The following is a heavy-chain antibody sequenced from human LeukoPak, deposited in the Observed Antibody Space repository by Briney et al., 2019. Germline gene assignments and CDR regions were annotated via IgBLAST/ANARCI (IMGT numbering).Heavy chain of an antibody. CDR1: GFTFNKYS. V-gene: IGHV3-23*01. Sequence: GGSLRLSCAASGFTFNKYSMSWVRQAPGKGLEWVSGISGSGGSRFYTDSVKGRFTISRDNSKNTLYLQMNSLRAEDTAVYYCAKLREWELPDLFDYWGQGTLVTVSS. D-gene: IGHD1-26*01. J-gene: IGHJ4*02. CDR3: AKLREWELPDLFDY. CDR2: ISGSGGSR.